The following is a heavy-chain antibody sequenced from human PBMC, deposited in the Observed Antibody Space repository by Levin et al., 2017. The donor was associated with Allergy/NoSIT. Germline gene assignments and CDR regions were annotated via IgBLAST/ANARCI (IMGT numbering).Heavy chain of an antibody. Sequence: GGSLRLSCAASGFTISDYYMTWVRQAPGKGLEWVSLIYSGGSPFYADSVKGRFTISRDTSSNILHLQMNRRTADDTTMYYYVRDGGAAPAKTDDAFNIWGHWTMVTVAS. CDR2: IYSGGSP. CDR1: GFTISDYY. CDR3: VRDGGAAPAKTDDAFNI. J-gene: IGHJ3*02. D-gene: IGHD3-16*01. V-gene: IGHV3-53*01.